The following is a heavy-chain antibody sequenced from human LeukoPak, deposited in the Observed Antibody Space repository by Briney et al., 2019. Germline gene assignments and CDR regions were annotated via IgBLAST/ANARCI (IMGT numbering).Heavy chain of an antibody. CDR3: ARPSGSGSAIDY. J-gene: IGHJ4*02. Sequence: PSETLSLTCAVSGDSISSGGYSWSWIRQPPGTGLEWIAYVYSSGNTNYNPSLKSRVTISVDTSKNQFSLKLSSVTAADTAVYYCARPSGSGSAIDYWGQGTLVTVSS. CDR1: GDSISSGGYS. V-gene: IGHV4-30-2*03. D-gene: IGHD3-10*01. CDR2: VYSSGNT.